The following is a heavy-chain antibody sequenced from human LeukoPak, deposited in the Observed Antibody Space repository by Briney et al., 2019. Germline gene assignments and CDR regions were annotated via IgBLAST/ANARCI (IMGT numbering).Heavy chain of an antibody. CDR2: INHSGST. D-gene: IGHD3-10*01. CDR1: GGSFSGYY. J-gene: IGHJ5*02. Sequence: SETLSLTCAVYGGSFSGYYWSWIRQPPGKGLEWIGEINHSGSTNYNPSLKSRVTISVDTSKNQFSLKLSSVTAADTAVYYCYGLGSYYWFDPWGQGTLVTVSS. CDR3: YGLGSYYWFDP. V-gene: IGHV4-34*01.